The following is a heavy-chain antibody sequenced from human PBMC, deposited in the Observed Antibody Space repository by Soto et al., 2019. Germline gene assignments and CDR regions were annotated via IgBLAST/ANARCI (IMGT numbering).Heavy chain of an antibody. D-gene: IGHD3-10*01. V-gene: IGHV3-30*18. CDR1: GFTFSSYG. J-gene: IGHJ4*02. CDR3: AKAVHLDY. CDR2: ISYDGRNK. Sequence: PGGSLRLSCAASGFTFSSYGMHWVRQAPGKGLEWVAVISYDGRNKYYADSVKGRFTISRDNSKNTLYLQMNSLRAEDTAVYYCAKAVHLDYWGQGTLVTVSS.